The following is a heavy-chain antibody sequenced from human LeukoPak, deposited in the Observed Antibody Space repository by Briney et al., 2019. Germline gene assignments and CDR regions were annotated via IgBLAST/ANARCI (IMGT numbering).Heavy chain of an antibody. Sequence: ASVKVSCKASGYTFSTFYMHWVRQAPGQGLEWMGLINPSGSRTSYTQKFQDRVTVTRDTSTNTVYMELSGLRYEDTAVYYCARGCCEGSIEVAGHDYWGQGTLVTVSS. CDR2: INPSGSRT. J-gene: IGHJ4*02. D-gene: IGHD6-19*01. CDR1: GYTFSTFY. V-gene: IGHV1-46*01. CDR3: ARGCCEGSIEVAGHDY.